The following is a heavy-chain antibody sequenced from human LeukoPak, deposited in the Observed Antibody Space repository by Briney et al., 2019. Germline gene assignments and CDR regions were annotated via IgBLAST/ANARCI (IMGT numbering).Heavy chain of an antibody. J-gene: IGHJ3*02. CDR1: GFTFSSYW. CDR2: IKQDGSEK. V-gene: IGHV3-7*01. Sequence: PGGSLRLSCAASGFTFSSYWMSWVRQAPGKGLEWVANIKQDGSEKYYVDSVKGRFTISRDNAKNSLYLQMNSLRAEDTAVYYCASGSTVTGPRSHAFDIWGQGTMVTVSS. D-gene: IGHD4-17*01. CDR3: ASGSTVTGPRSHAFDI.